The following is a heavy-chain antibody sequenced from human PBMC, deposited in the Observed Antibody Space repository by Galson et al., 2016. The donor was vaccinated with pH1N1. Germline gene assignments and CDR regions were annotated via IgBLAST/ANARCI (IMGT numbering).Heavy chain of an antibody. CDR1: GFTFSSCD. CDR3: ARDWPVD. J-gene: IGHJ4*02. CDR2: ITSNSDVT. Sequence: SLRLSCAASGFTFSSCDMDWVRQAPGKGLEWVAFITSNSDVTYYGNSVEGRFTVSRDNAKNSLFLQMTSLRAEDTAMYHCARDWPVDWGQGTLVTVSS. V-gene: IGHV3-48*01.